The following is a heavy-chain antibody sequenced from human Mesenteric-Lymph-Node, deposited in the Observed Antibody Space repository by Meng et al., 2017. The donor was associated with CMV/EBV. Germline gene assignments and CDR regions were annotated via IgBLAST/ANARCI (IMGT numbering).Heavy chain of an antibody. CDR1: GFTFSTYG. CDR2: IQYDGSNK. V-gene: IGHV3-30*02. Sequence: GESLKISCAASGFTFSTYGMHWVRQAPGKGLEWVGFIQYDGSNKYYADSVKGRFTISRDNSKNTQYLQMNSLRAEDTAVYYCTRARGRIAATEDYFDYWGQGTPVTVSS. D-gene: IGHD6-13*01. CDR3: TRARGRIAATEDYFDY. J-gene: IGHJ4*02.